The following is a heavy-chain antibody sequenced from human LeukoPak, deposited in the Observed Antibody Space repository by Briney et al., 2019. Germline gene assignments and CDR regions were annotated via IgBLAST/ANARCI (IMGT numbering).Heavy chain of an antibody. J-gene: IGHJ4*02. V-gene: IGHV4-59*08. CDR2: IYYSGST. CDR3: ARLRGALDY. CDR1: GGSISNYF. D-gene: IGHD1-26*01. Sequence: SETLSLTCTVSGGSISNYFWSWIWQPPGKGLECIGYIYYSGSTNYNPSLKSRVTISVDTSKNQFSLKLSSVTAADTAVYYCARLRGALDYWGQGTLVTVSS.